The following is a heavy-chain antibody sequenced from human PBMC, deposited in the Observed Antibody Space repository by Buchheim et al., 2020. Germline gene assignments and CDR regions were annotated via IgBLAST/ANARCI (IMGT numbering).Heavy chain of an antibody. CDR2: IKSKTSGETT. D-gene: IGHD6-13*01. J-gene: IGHJ4*02. V-gene: IGHV3-15*01. CDR1: GFTFTPAW. Sequence: DVQLVESGGGLVNPGESLRLSCAASGFTFTPAWMTWFRQGPGKGLEWVALIKSKTSGETTHYAATVKGRFTISRDDSKNMVYLQMNNLRSEDTAVYYCTADDAAAGSGEFDHWGQGTL. CDR3: TADDAAAGSGEFDH.